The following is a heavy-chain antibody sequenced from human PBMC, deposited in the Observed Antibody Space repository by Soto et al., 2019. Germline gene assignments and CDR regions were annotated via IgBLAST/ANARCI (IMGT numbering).Heavy chain of an antibody. CDR2: SSATGAGT. Sequence: GGSLRLSCAASGFTFGSYGMTWVRQAPGKGLEWVSFSSATGAGTYYADSVKGRFTISRDNSKNTLYLQMTSLRADDTAVYYCAKDRRAGGNYGFYSDFWGQGALVTVSS. D-gene: IGHD1-7*01. CDR3: AKDRRAGGNYGFYSDF. V-gene: IGHV3-23*01. CDR1: GFTFGSYG. J-gene: IGHJ4*02.